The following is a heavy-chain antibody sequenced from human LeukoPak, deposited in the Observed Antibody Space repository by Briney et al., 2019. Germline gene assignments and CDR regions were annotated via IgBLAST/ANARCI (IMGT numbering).Heavy chain of an antibody. Sequence: GGSLRLSCAASGYTFSDYYMSWIRQAPGKGLEWVSYISSSGSTIYYADSVKGRFTISRDNAKNSLYLQMNSLRAEDTAVYYCARVTGYGSGTRFDPWGQGTLSPSPQ. V-gene: IGHV3-11*01. J-gene: IGHJ5*02. CDR3: ARVTGYGSGTRFDP. D-gene: IGHD3-10*01. CDR2: ISSSGSTI. CDR1: GYTFSDYY.